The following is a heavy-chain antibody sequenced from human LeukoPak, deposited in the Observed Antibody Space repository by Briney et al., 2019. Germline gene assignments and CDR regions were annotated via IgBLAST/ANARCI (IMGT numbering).Heavy chain of an antibody. CDR3: ASLVDDSSGYYYGLDY. CDR1: GFTFSSYA. Sequence: PGGSLRLSCAASGFTFSSYAMSWVRQAPGKGLEWVSAISGSGGSTYYADSVKGRFTISRDNAKNSLYLQMNSLRAEDTAVYYCASLVDDSSGYYYGLDYWGQGTLVTVSS. CDR2: ISGSGGST. V-gene: IGHV3-23*01. D-gene: IGHD3-22*01. J-gene: IGHJ4*02.